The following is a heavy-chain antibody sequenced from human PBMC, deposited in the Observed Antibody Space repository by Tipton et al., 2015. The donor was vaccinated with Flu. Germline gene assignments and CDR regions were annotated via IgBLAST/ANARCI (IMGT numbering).Heavy chain of an antibody. V-gene: IGHV4-39*07. CDR2: IYYSGST. CDR3: ARSAYSGSYGGGYFDY. J-gene: IGHJ4*02. CDR1: GGSISSSNYY. Sequence: LRLSCTVSGGSISSSNYYWGWIRQPPGKGLEWIGSIYYSGSTYYNPSLKSRVTISVDTSKNQFSLKLSSVTAADTAVYYWARSAYSGSYGGGYFDYWGQGTLVTVS. D-gene: IGHD1-26*01.